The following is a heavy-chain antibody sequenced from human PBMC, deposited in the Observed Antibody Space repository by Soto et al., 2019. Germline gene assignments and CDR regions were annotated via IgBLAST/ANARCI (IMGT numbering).Heavy chain of an antibody. D-gene: IGHD1-1*01. Sequence: QVQLQESGPGLVKPSETLSLTCTVSGASISSYYWSWIRQPPGKGLEWIGYIYYSGSTNYNPSLKSXVPXSVDTSKNQFSLKLSSVTAADTAMYYCARDTTPSLWGQGTLVTVSS. J-gene: IGHJ4*02. CDR3: ARDTTPSL. CDR2: IYYSGST. V-gene: IGHV4-59*01. CDR1: GASISSYY.